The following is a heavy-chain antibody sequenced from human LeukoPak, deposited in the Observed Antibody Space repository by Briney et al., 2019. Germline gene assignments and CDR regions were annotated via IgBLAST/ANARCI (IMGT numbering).Heavy chain of an antibody. V-gene: IGHV3-23*01. Sequence: GGSLRLSCAASGFAFSSYAMSWVRQAPGKGLEWVSAISGSGGSTYYADSVKGRFTISRDNSKNTLYLQMNSLRAEDTAVYYCAMRSTVLNPLDYWGQGTLVTVSS. CDR3: AMRSTVLNPLDY. D-gene: IGHD4-17*01. CDR1: GFAFSSYA. J-gene: IGHJ4*02. CDR2: ISGSGGST.